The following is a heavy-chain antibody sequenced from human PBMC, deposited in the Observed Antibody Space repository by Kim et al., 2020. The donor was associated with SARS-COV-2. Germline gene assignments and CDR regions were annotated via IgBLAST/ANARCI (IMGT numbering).Heavy chain of an antibody. Sequence: SETLSLTCTVSGGSISSGGYYWSWIRQHPGKGLEWIGYIYYSGSTYYNPSLKSRVTISVDTSKNQFSLKLSSVTAADTAVYYCERDLLGSGGSGHWGQGTLVTVSS. CDR2: IYYSGST. V-gene: IGHV4-31*03. CDR3: ERDLLGSGGSGH. CDR1: GGSISSGGYY. J-gene: IGHJ4*02. D-gene: IGHD2-15*01.